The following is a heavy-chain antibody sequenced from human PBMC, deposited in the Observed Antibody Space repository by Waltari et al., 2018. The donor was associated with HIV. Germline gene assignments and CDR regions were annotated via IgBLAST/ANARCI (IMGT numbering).Heavy chain of an antibody. J-gene: IGHJ2*01. D-gene: IGHD4-4*01. V-gene: IGHV3-53*01. Sequence: EVQLVESGGGLIQPGGSLRLSCAASGFTVSSNYMSWVRQAPGKGLEWVSVIKRGGSTDYADSVKGRFTISRDNSKNTGFLQMNSLRADDTAVYYCARAGDSNFGYWCFNLWGRGTLLTVSS. CDR2: IKRGGST. CDR1: GFTVSSNY. CDR3: ARAGDSNFGYWCFNL.